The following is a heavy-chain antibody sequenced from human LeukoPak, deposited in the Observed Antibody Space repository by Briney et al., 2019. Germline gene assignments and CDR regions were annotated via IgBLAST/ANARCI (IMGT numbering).Heavy chain of an antibody. CDR3: ARDRSEGYFDWLLSNTNAFDI. Sequence: ASVKVSCKASGYTCIRFGITWVRQAPGQGLEWMGWISAYNGNTNYAQKIQGRVTMTTDTSTSTAYMELRSLRSDDTAVYYCARDRSEGYFDWLLSNTNAFDIWGQGTMVTVSS. D-gene: IGHD3-9*01. J-gene: IGHJ3*02. CDR1: GYTCIRFG. V-gene: IGHV1-18*01. CDR2: ISAYNGNT.